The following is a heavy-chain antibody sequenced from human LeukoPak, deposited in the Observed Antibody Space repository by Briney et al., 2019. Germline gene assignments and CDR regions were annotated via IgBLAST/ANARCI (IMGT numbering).Heavy chain of an antibody. CDR1: GYTFTSYG. CDR2: ISAYNGNT. CDR3: ATVRIVAAALRGNWFDP. D-gene: IGHD1-26*01. Sequence: ASVKVSCKASGYTFTSYGISWVRQAPGQGLEWMGWISAYNGNTNYAQKLQGRVTMTTDTSTSTAYMELSSLRSEDTAVYYCATVRIVAAALRGNWFDPWGQGTLVTVSS. V-gene: IGHV1-18*01. J-gene: IGHJ5*02.